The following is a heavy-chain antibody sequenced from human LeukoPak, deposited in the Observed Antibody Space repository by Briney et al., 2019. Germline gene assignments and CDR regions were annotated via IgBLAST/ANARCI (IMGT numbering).Heavy chain of an antibody. CDR1: GFTFDDYG. V-gene: IGHV3-23*01. Sequence: PGGSLRLSCAASGFTFDDYGMSWVRQAPGKGLEWVSAISGSGGSTYYADSVKGRFTISRDNSKNTLYLQMNSLRAEDTAVYYCAKKTYYDILTGYYKQGNYFDYWGQGTLVTVSS. CDR2: ISGSGGST. CDR3: AKKTYYDILTGYYKQGNYFDY. J-gene: IGHJ4*02. D-gene: IGHD3-9*01.